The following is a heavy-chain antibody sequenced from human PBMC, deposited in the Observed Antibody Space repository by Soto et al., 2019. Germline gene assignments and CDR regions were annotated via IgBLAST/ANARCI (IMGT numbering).Heavy chain of an antibody. J-gene: IGHJ4*02. D-gene: IGHD2-15*01. CDR3: AKDQGPVVVVAATPDY. V-gene: IGHV3-30*18. CDR1: GFTFSSYG. Sequence: QVQLVESGGGVVQPGRSLRLSCAASGFTFSSYGMHWVRQAPGKGLEWVAVISYDGSNKYYADSVKGRFTISIDNSKNTLYLQMNSLRAEDTAVYYCAKDQGPVVVVAATPDYWGQGTLVTVSS. CDR2: ISYDGSNK.